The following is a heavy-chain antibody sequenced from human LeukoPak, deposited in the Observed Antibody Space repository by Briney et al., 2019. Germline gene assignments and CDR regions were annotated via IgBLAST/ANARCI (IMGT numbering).Heavy chain of an antibody. CDR3: AGHHPRNTVDF. D-gene: IGHD2-8*02. Sequence: SETLSLTCTVSGGSISSYYWSWIRQPPGKGLEWIGYIYYSGTTNYNPSLKSRVTISVDTSKNQFSLKLSSVTAADTAVYYCAGHHPRNTVDFWGQGTLVTVSS. CDR1: GGSISSYY. CDR2: IYYSGTT. J-gene: IGHJ4*02. V-gene: IGHV4-59*01.